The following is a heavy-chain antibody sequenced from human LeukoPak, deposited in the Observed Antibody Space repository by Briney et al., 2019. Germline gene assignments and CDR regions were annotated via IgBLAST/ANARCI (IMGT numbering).Heavy chain of an antibody. Sequence: ASMKDSCKASGYTFTSYGLSWVRQAPGQGLEWMGWISAYNGNTNYAQKFQGRVTMTTDTSTSTAYMELRSLRSDDTAVYYCARETYSSTFDYWGQGTLVTVSS. CDR3: ARETYSSTFDY. J-gene: IGHJ4*02. CDR1: GYTFTSYG. V-gene: IGHV1-18*01. D-gene: IGHD6-19*01. CDR2: ISAYNGNT.